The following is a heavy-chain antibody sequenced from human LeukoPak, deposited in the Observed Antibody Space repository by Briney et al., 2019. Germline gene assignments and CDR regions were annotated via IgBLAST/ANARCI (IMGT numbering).Heavy chain of an antibody. V-gene: IGHV3-21*01. J-gene: IGHJ4*02. D-gene: IGHD4-17*01. CDR1: GFTFGHYS. Sequence: GGSLRLSCVASGFTFGHYSMNWVRQAPGKGLEWVSSIRFTGSYIYYADSVKGRFTISRDNAKNSLYLQMNSLRAEDTAVYYCARGDYGDYQNPFGDYWGQGTLVTVSS. CDR3: ARGDYGDYQNPFGDY. CDR2: IRFTGSYI.